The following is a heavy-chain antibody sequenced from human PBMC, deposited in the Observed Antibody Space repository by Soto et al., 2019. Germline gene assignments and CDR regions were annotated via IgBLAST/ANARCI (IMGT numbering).Heavy chain of an antibody. D-gene: IGHD3-10*01. V-gene: IGHV4-30-4*01. CDR3: ARDQPRNYYGSGRDGMDV. Sequence: PSETLSLTCTVSCGSISSGGYYWSWIRQPPGKGLDWIGYIYYSGSTYYNPSLKSRVTISVDKSKNQFSLKLSSVTAADTAVYYCARDQPRNYYGSGRDGMDVWGQGTTVTVSS. J-gene: IGHJ6*02. CDR1: CGSISSGGYY. CDR2: IYYSGST.